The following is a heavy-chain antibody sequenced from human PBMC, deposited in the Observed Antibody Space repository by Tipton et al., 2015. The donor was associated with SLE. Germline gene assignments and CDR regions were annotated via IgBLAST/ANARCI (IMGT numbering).Heavy chain of an antibody. CDR1: AFTFSYHA. Sequence: SLRLSCAASAFTFSYHAMHWVRQAPGKGLEWVAVISYDGGSKYYADSVKGRFTISRDNSKNTLYLQMNSLRAEDTAVYYCARELLPLYGMDVWGQGTTVTVSS. CDR3: ARELLPLYGMDV. CDR2: ISYDGGSK. J-gene: IGHJ6*02. V-gene: IGHV3-30*04. D-gene: IGHD3-22*01.